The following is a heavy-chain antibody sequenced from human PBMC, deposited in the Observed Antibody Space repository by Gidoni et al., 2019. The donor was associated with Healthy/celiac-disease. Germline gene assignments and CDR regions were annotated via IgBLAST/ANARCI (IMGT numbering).Heavy chain of an antibody. Sequence: ELQLVESGGGFVHPGGSLRISCAASGFSVISNYFSWVLQAPGKGLEWVSVIYSGGRTYDADSVKGRFTISRHNSKNTLYLQMNSLRAEDTAVYYCARVPPPRSGYYFRPGRNTQSSYWYFDLWGRGTLVTVSS. CDR3: ARVPPPRSGYYFRPGRNTQSSYWYFDL. V-gene: IGHV3-53*04. J-gene: IGHJ2*01. D-gene: IGHD3-22*01. CDR2: IYSGGRT. CDR1: GFSVISNY.